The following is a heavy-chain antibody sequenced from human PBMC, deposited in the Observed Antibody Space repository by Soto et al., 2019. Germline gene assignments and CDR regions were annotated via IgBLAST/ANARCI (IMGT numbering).Heavy chain of an antibody. CDR2: IYYSGGT. CDR1: GGSISSSYYH. J-gene: IGHJ4*02. V-gene: IGHV4-39*01. CDR3: ARHDSRSGYSPDY. D-gene: IGHD3-3*01. Sequence: QLQLQESGPGLVRPSETLSLTCTVSGGSISSSYYHWGWIRQPPGKGLEWIGYIYYSGGTYYNPSLKSRVTISVDTSKNQFSLRLSSVTAADTAVYSCARHDSRSGYSPDYWGQGTLVTVSS.